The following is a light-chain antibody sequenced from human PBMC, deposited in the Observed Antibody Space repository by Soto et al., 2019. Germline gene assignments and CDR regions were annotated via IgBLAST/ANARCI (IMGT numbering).Light chain of an antibody. CDR2: GVS. V-gene: IGKV3D-15*01. CDR3: QQYNNWPWT. Sequence: EIVLTQSPATLSLSPGERATLSCRASQSVSSYLAWYQQKPGQAPSLLIYGVSRRATGIPDRFSGSGSGTEFTLTISSLQSEDFAVYYCQQYNNWPWTFGQGTKVDIK. J-gene: IGKJ1*01. CDR1: QSVSSY.